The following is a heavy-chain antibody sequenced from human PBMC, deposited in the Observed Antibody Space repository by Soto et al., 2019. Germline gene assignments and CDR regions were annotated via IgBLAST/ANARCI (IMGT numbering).Heavy chain of an antibody. Sequence: EPLSLTCSVSGCSISSSSYYWGWIRQPPGKGLEWIGSIYYSGSTYYNPSLKSRVTISVDTSKNQFSLKLSSVTAADTAVYYCARQRGVVVLDYWGQGTLVTVSS. CDR3: ARQRGVVVLDY. J-gene: IGHJ4*02. D-gene: IGHD2-15*01. CDR2: IYYSGST. CDR1: GCSISSSSYY. V-gene: IGHV4-39*01.